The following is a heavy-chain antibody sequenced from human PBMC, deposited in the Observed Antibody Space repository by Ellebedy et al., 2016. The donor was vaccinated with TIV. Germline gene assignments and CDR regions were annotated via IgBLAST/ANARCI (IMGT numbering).Heavy chain of an antibody. CDR2: FDPESGET. V-gene: IGHV1-24*01. J-gene: IGHJ4*02. Sequence: AASVKVSCKASGYTFTRYYMHWVRQAPGKGLEWMGGFDPESGETIYAQKFKGRVNMTEDTSTDTAYMEVSSLTSEDTAVYYCATLHLWLGFLDFWGQGTLVTVSS. CDR1: GYTFTRYY. D-gene: IGHD5-18*01. CDR3: ATLHLWLGFLDF.